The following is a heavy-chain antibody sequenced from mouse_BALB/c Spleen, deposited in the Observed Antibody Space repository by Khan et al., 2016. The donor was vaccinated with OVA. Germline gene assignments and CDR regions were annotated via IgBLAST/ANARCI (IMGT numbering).Heavy chain of an antibody. Sequence: EVQLVESGPGLVKPSQSLSLTCTATGYSITSGYGRYWIRQLPGNKLEFMGYISYSGSTNYNPSLKCRISITRDTSKNQFFLQLNSVTTEDTATYYCARRARIKYWGQGTTLNVSS. CDR2: ISYSGST. D-gene: IGHD3-1*01. CDR3: ARRARIKY. V-gene: IGHV3-1*02. CDR1: GYSITSGYG. J-gene: IGHJ2*01.